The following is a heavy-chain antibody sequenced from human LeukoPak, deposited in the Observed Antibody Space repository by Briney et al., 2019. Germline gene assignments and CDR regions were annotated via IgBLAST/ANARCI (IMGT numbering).Heavy chain of an antibody. CDR1: GFTFSSYS. CDR2: ISGSGGST. D-gene: IGHD6-6*01. J-gene: IGHJ4*02. CDR3: AKDEQLVDFDY. V-gene: IGHV3-23*01. Sequence: GGSLRLSCAASGFTFSSYSMNWVRQAPGKGLEWVSAISGSGGSTYYADSVKGRFTISRDNSKNTLHLQMNSLRAEDTAVYYCAKDEQLVDFDYWGQGTLVTVSS.